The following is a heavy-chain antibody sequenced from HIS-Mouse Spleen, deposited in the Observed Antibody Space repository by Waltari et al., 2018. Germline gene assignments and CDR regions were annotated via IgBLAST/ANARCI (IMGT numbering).Heavy chain of an antibody. D-gene: IGHD3-3*01. Sequence: QVQLVQSGAEVKKPGASVTVSCKASGYTFTSYGISWVRQAPGQVLEWMGWISAYNGSTNYAQKLQGRVTMTTDISTSTSYMELRSLRSDDTAVYYCARDLYDFWSGYFFDYWGQGTLVTVSS. CDR3: ARDLYDFWSGYFFDY. V-gene: IGHV1-18*01. J-gene: IGHJ4*02. CDR1: GYTFTSYG. CDR2: ISAYNGST.